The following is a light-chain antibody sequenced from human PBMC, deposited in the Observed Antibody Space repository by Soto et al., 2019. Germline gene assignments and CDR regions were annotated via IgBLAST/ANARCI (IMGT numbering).Light chain of an antibody. J-gene: IGKJ2*01. V-gene: IGKV1-39*01. CDR1: QSISTF. CDR2: AAS. Sequence: DIQMTQSPSSLSASVGDRVTITCRASQSISTFLNWYQQKSGEAPKLLIYAASSLQSGVPSRFSGSGSGTDFTLTISTLQPEDFATYYCQQSYNTPYTFGQGTKLEIK. CDR3: QQSYNTPYT.